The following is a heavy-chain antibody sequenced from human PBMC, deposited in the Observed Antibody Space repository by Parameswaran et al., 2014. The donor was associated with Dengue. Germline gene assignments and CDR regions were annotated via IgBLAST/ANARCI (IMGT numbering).Heavy chain of an antibody. CDR3: ARWGTDFWSGQYTGGNWFDP. V-gene: IGHV4-31*02. D-gene: IGHD3-3*01. J-gene: IGHJ5*02. CDR2: IYYSGST. Sequence: RWIRQPPGKGLEWIGYIYYSGSTYYNPSLKSRVTISVDTSKDQFSLKLGSVTAADTAVYYCARWGTDFWSGQYTGGNWFDPWGQGTLVTVSS.